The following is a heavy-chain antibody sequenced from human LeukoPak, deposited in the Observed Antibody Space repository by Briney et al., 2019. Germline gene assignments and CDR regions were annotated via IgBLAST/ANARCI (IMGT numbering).Heavy chain of an antibody. CDR3: ARDNPDKTTANWFDP. V-gene: IGHV1-46*03. D-gene: IGHD4-17*01. CDR2: INPSGGST. Sequence: ASVKVSCKASGYTFTSYYMHWVRQAPRQGLEWMGIINPSGGSTSYAQKFQGRVTMTRDTSTSTVYMELSSLRSEDTAVYYCARDNPDKTTANWFDPWGQGTLVTVSS. CDR1: GYTFTSYY. J-gene: IGHJ5*02.